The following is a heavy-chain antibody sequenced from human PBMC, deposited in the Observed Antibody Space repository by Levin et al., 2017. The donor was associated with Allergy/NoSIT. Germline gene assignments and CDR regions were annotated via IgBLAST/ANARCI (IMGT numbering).Heavy chain of an antibody. J-gene: IGHJ4*02. V-gene: IGHV3-21*01. Sequence: GGSLRLSCAASGFTFSSYSMNWVRQAPGKGLEWVSSISSSSSYIYYADSVKGRFTISRDNAKNSLYLQMNSLRAEDTAVYYCARSPTTVVTLLVGYWGQGTLVTVSS. CDR1: GFTFSSYS. CDR2: ISSSSSYI. D-gene: IGHD4-23*01. CDR3: ARSPTTVVTLLVGY.